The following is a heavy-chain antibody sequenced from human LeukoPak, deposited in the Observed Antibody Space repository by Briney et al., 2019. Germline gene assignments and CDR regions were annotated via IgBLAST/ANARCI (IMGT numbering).Heavy chain of an antibody. CDR3: ATVEAFDI. Sequence: ASVKVSCKASGGTFSSYAISWVRQAPGKGLEWMGGFDPEDGETIYAQKFQGRVTMTEDTSTDTAYMELSSLRSEDTAVYYCATVEAFDIWGQGTMVTVSS. CDR2: FDPEDGET. J-gene: IGHJ3*02. CDR1: GGTFSSYA. V-gene: IGHV1-24*01.